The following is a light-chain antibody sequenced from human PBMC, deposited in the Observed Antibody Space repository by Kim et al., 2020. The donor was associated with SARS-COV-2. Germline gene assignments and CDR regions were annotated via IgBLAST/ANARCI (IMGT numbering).Light chain of an antibody. CDR2: LNN. J-gene: IGLJ3*02. Sequence: ELTQPPSASGTPGQRVTISCSGSSSNIGRNTVNWYQQLPGTAPKLLIYLNNQRPSGVPDRFSGSKSGTSASLAFSGLQSEDEADYYCAAWDDSLNGWVFGGGTKVTV. V-gene: IGLV1-44*01. CDR1: SSNIGRNT. CDR3: AAWDDSLNGWV.